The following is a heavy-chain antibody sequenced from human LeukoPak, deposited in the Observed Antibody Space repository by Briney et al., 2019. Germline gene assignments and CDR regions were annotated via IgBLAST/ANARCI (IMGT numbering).Heavy chain of an antibody. V-gene: IGHV1-18*01. CDR1: GYTFTSYG. J-gene: IGHJ4*02. D-gene: IGHD6-19*01. Sequence: GASVKVSFKASGYTFTSYGISWVRQAPGQGLEWMGWISAYNGNTNYAQKLQGRVTMTTDTSTSTAYMELRSLRSDDTAVYYCARSYSSGWYGPPFDYWGQGTLVTVSS. CDR2: ISAYNGNT. CDR3: ARSYSSGWYGPPFDY.